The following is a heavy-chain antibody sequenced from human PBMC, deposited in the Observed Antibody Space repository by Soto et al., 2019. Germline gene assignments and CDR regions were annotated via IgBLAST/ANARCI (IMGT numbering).Heavy chain of an antibody. CDR2: IYYSGST. D-gene: IGHD3-22*01. CDR3: ARRVNYYDSSGYYLKGAFDI. J-gene: IGHJ3*02. Sequence: ETLSLTCTVSGGSISSSSYYWGWIRQPPGKGLEWIGSIYYSGSTYYNPSLKSRVTISVDTSKNQFSLKLSSVTAADTAVYYCARRVNYYDSSGYYLKGAFDIWGQGTMVTVSS. V-gene: IGHV4-39*01. CDR1: GGSISSSSYY.